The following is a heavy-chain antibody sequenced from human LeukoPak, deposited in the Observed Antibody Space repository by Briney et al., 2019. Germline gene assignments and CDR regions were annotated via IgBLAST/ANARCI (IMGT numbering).Heavy chain of an antibody. CDR1: GFTFSSYA. V-gene: IGHV3-23*01. J-gene: IGHJ4*02. CDR2: ISGSGGST. Sequence: GGSLRLSCAASGFTFSSYAMSWVRQAPGKGLEWVSAISGSGGSTYYADSVKGRFTISRDNSKNTLYLQMNSLRAEDTAVYYCAKGYYYDSSGYYFDYWGQGTLVTVSS. D-gene: IGHD3-22*01. CDR3: AKGYYYDSSGYYFDY.